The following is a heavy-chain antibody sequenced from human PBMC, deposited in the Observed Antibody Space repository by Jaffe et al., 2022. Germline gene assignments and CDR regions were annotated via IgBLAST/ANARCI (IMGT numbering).Heavy chain of an antibody. J-gene: IGHJ3*02. V-gene: IGHV4-34*01. CDR3: ARGRIYCSSTSCYFAAFDI. D-gene: IGHD2-2*01. CDR1: GGSFSGYY. CDR2: INHSGST. Sequence: QVQLQQWGAGLLKPSETLSLTCAVYGGSFSGYYWSWIRQPPGKGLEWIGEINHSGSTNYNPSLKSRVTISVDTSKNQFSLKLSSVTAADTAVYYCARGRIYCSSTSCYFAAFDIWGQGTMVTVSS.